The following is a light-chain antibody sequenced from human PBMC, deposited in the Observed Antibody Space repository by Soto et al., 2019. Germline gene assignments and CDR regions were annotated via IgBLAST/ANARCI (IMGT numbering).Light chain of an antibody. J-gene: IGLJ1*01. Sequence: QSVLTQPASVFGSPGQSITISCTGTSSDVGGYNYVSWYQHHPGKAPKLLIYEVSNRPSGVSTRFSASKSANTASLTISGLQSEDEADYYCSSYTNSRKVFGTGTKVTVL. CDR1: SSDVGGYNY. CDR2: EVS. CDR3: SSYTNSRKV. V-gene: IGLV2-14*01.